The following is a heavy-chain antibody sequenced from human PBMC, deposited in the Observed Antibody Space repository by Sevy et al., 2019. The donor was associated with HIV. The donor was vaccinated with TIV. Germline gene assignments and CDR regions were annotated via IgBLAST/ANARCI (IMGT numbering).Heavy chain of an antibody. CDR2: IWYDGSNK. CDR3: AREGIAVAGIGYYFDY. J-gene: IGHJ4*02. CDR1: GFTFSSYG. Sequence: GGSLRLSCAASGFTFSSYGMHWVRQAPGKGLEWVAIIWYDGSNKKYADSVKGRFSISRDNSKNKLYRQMNSLRAEDTAVYYCAREGIAVAGIGYYFDYWGQGTLVTVSS. V-gene: IGHV3-33*01. D-gene: IGHD6-19*01.